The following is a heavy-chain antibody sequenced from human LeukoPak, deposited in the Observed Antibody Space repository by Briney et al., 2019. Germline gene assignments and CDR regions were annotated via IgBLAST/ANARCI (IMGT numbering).Heavy chain of an antibody. Sequence: SETLSLTCSVSGGSISTYYWTWIRQPPGKGLEWIGSVYHSGSTYYNPSLKSRVTISVDTSKNQSSLKLSSVTAADTAVYYCARQENYYYMDVWGKGNKVTISS. CDR3: ARQENYYYMDV. CDR2: VYHSGST. CDR1: GGSISTYY. J-gene: IGHJ6*03. V-gene: IGHV4-59*05.